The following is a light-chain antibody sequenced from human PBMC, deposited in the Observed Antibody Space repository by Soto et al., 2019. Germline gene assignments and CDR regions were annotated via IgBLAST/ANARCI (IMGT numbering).Light chain of an antibody. V-gene: IGKV1-39*01. CDR2: AAS. Sequence: DIRMTQSPSSLSAYVGDRVTITCRASLNINTYLNWYQQKPGKAPKILIYAASTLQSGVPARFSGSGTGTAFTLTISSLQPEDVATFFCQQSYRTPPTFGQGTKVDIK. CDR3: QQSYRTPPT. CDR1: LNINTY. J-gene: IGKJ1*01.